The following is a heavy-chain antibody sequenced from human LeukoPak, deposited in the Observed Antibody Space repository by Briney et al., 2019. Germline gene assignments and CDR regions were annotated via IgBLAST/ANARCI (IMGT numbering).Heavy chain of an antibody. CDR1: GGSISSGGYY. V-gene: IGHV4-31*03. J-gene: IGHJ4*02. Sequence: SSETLSLTCTVSGGSISSGGYYWSWVRQHPGKGLEWIGYIYYSGSTYYNPSLKRRVTISVDTSKNQFSLKLSSVTAADTAVYYCATYGDDGGYWGQGTLVTVSS. CDR2: IYYSGST. D-gene: IGHD4-23*01. CDR3: ATYGDDGGY.